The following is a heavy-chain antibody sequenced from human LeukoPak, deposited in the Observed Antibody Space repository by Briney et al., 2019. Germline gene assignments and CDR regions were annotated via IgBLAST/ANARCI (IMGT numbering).Heavy chain of an antibody. CDR2: IIPIFGTA. V-gene: IGHV1-69*01. Sequence: GASVKVSCKASGGTFSSYAISWVRQASGQGLEWMGGIIPIFGTANYAQKFQGRVTITADESTSTAYMELSSLRSEDTAVYYCASRPLQWLVPLHFQHWGQGTLVTVSS. CDR1: GGTFSSYA. D-gene: IGHD6-19*01. J-gene: IGHJ1*01. CDR3: ASRPLQWLVPLHFQH.